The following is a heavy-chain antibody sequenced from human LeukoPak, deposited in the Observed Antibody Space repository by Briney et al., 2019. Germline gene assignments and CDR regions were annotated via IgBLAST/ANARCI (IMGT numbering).Heavy chain of an antibody. V-gene: IGHV1-46*01. D-gene: IGHD6-13*01. CDR3: ARARIAAAGTGGDY. CDR1: GYTFTSYY. CDR2: INPSGGST. J-gene: IGHJ4*02. Sequence: ASVKVSCKASGYTFTSYYTHWVRQAPGQGLEWMGIINPSGGSTSYAQKFQGRVTMTTDTSTSTAYMELRSLRSDDTAVYYCARARIAAAGTGGDYWGQGTLVTVSS.